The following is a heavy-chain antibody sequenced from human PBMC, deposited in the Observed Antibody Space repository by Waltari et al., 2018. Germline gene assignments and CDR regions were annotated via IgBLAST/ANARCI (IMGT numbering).Heavy chain of an antibody. Sequence: QVQLVESGGGVVQPGRSLRLSCAASGFTFSSYGMHWVRQAPGKGLEWVAVISYDGSNKYYADSVKGRFTISRDNSKNTLYLQMNSLRAEDTAVYYCAKKSPLRIAAAAWWYFDLWGRGTLVTVSS. CDR1: GFTFSSYG. D-gene: IGHD6-13*01. V-gene: IGHV3-30*18. CDR2: ISYDGSNK. CDR3: AKKSPLRIAAAAWWYFDL. J-gene: IGHJ2*01.